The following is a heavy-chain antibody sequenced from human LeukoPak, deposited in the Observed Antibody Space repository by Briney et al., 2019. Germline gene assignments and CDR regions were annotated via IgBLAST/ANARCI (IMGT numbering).Heavy chain of an antibody. J-gene: IGHJ6*03. CDR2: INHSGST. V-gene: IGHV4-34*01. CDR3: ASLVERQIVYYYYYMDV. D-gene: IGHD1-1*01. Sequence: SETLSLTCAVYGGSFSGYYWSWIRQPPGKGLEWIGEINHSGSTNYNPSLKSRVTISVDTSKNQFSLKLSSVTAADTAVYYCASLVERQIVYYYYYMDVWGNGTTVTISS. CDR1: GGSFSGYY.